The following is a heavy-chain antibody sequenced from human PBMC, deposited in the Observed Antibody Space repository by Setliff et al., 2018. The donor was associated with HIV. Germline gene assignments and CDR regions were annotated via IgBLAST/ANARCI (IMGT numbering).Heavy chain of an antibody. V-gene: IGHV3-49*03. D-gene: IGHD2-15*01. Sequence: GGSLRLSCTASGFTFGDYAMSWFRQAPGKGLEWVGFIRSKAYGGTTEYAASVKGRFAISRDDSKSIAYLQMNSLKTEDTAVYYCTRELGIVVVEGAFDIWGQGTMVTVSS. CDR2: IRSKAYGGTT. J-gene: IGHJ3*02. CDR3: TRELGIVVVEGAFDI. CDR1: GFTFGDYA.